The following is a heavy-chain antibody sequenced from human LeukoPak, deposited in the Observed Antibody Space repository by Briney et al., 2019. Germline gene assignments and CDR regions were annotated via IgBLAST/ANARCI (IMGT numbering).Heavy chain of an antibody. CDR1: GGSISSYY. J-gene: IGHJ3*02. V-gene: IGHV4-59*08. CDR3: ARQSSKWEPESSGAFDI. CDR2: IYYSGST. D-gene: IGHD1-26*01. Sequence: SETLSLTCTVSGGSISSYYWSWIRQPPGKGLEWIGYIYYSGSTNYNPSLKSRVTISVDTSKNQFSLKLSSVTAADTAVYYCARQSSKWEPESSGAFDIWGQGTMVTVSS.